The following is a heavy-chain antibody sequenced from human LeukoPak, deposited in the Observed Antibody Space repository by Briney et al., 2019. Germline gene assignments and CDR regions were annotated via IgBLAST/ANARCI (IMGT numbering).Heavy chain of an antibody. J-gene: IGHJ4*02. CDR2: ISYDGSNK. D-gene: IGHD3-22*01. Sequence: GGSLRLSCAASGFTFSGSAMHWVRQAPGKGLEWQALISYDGSNKYYADSVKGRFTISRDNSKNTLYLQMNSLRAEDTAVYYCAREHYYDSSGFYRDFDCWGQGTLVTVSS. CDR3: AREHYYDSSGFYRDFDC. CDR1: GFTFSGSA. V-gene: IGHV3-30-3*01.